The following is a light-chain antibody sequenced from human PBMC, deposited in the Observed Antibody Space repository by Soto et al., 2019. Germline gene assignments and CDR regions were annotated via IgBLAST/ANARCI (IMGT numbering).Light chain of an antibody. CDR3: SSYTSSSTLV. Sequence: QSALTQPASVSGSPGQSITISCTGTSSDVGDYNYVSWYQQHPGNAPKVMIYDVSNRPSGVSNRFSGSKSGNTASLAISGLQAEDEADYYCSSYTSSSTLVFGTGTKVTVL. CDR1: SSDVGDYNY. J-gene: IGLJ1*01. CDR2: DVS. V-gene: IGLV2-14*01.